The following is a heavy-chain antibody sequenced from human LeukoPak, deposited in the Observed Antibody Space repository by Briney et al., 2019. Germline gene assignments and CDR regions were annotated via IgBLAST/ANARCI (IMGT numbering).Heavy chain of an antibody. J-gene: IGHJ3*02. V-gene: IGHV6-1*01. CDR2: TYFRSKWYN. CDR1: GDSVSSNSAA. D-gene: IGHD4-17*01. Sequence: SQTLSLTCAISGDSVSSNSAAWNWIRQSPSRGLEWLGRTYFRSKWYNDYAVSVKSRIIINADTSENHFSLKLSSVTAADTAVYYCARDLVTVTKGFDIWGQGTMVSVSS. CDR3: ARDLVTVTKGFDI.